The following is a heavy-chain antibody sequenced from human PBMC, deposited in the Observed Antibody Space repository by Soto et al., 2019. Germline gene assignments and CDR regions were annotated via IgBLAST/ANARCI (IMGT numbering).Heavy chain of an antibody. CDR3: APAPGPY. CDR1: GGCISSVGYS. J-gene: IGHJ4*02. CDR2: ISPRGST. Sequence: QLQLQESGSGLVKPSQTLSLPCAVSGGCISSVGYSWSWIRQPPGKGLEWNGYISPRGSTYCNPDLKSRVPISVDRSRNQFSLKLRSVTAADTAGYYWAPAPGPYWGQGTLVTVSS. V-gene: IGHV4-30-2*01.